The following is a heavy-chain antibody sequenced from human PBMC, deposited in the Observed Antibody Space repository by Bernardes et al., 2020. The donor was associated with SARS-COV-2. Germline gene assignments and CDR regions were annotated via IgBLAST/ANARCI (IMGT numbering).Heavy chain of an antibody. V-gene: IGHV4-34*01. J-gene: IGHJ6*02. CDR2: ISNVGST. CDR3: ARVRRGQWLVFNGMDV. D-gene: IGHD6-19*01. Sequence: SETLSLTCILYGGSFNDYYWSWIRQPPGKGLEWIGEISNVGSTIYNPALKSRVTFSLDTSRNHFSLNVSSVTAADSAVYYCARVRRGQWLVFNGMDVWGLGTTVTVSS. CDR1: GGSFNDYY.